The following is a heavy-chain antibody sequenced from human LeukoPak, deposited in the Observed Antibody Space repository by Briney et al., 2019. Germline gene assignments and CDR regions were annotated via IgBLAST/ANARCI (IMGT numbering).Heavy chain of an antibody. CDR2: IYHSGST. V-gene: IGHV4-38-2*01. CDR1: GYSISSGYY. J-gene: IGHJ4*02. D-gene: IGHD5-18*01. CDR3: ASAAIAAFDY. Sequence: PSETLSLTCAVSGYSISSGYYWGWIRQPPGKGLEWIGSIYHSGSTYYNPSLKSRVTISVDTSKNQFSLKLSSVTAADTAVYYCASAAIAAFDYWGQGTLVTVSS.